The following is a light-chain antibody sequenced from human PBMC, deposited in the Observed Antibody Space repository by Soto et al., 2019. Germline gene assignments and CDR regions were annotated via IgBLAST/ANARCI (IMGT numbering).Light chain of an antibody. J-gene: IGKJ1*01. CDR2: GAS. Sequence: EIVLTQSSGTLSLSPGESATLSCRTSQSVISSYLAWYQQKPGQAPRALIYGASSRATDIPDRFSGSGSGTDFTLTISRLEPEDVAVYYCQQYGSSPWAFGQGTRWIS. CDR1: QSVISSY. V-gene: IGKV3-20*01. CDR3: QQYGSSPWA.